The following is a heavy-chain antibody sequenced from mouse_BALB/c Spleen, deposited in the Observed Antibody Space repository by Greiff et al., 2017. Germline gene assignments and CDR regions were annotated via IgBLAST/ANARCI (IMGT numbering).Heavy chain of an antibody. Sequence: EVKLVESGGGLVQPGGSRKLSCAASGFTFSSFGMHWVRQAPEKGLEWVAYISSGSSTIYYADTVKGRFTISRDNPKNTLFLQMTSLRSEDTAMYYCARGSMMDYFDDWGQGTTLTVSS. V-gene: IGHV5-17*02. CDR3: ARGSMMDYFDD. CDR2: ISSGSSTI. D-gene: IGHD2-3*01. J-gene: IGHJ2*01. CDR1: GFTFSSFG.